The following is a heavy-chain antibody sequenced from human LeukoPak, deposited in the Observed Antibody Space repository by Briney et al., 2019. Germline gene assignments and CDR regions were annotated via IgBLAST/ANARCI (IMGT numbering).Heavy chain of an antibody. J-gene: IGHJ5*02. D-gene: IGHD2-2*01. CDR1: GFTFSNTW. Sequence: GGSLRLSCAASGFTFSNTWMSWVRQAPGKGLEWVGRIKSKTDGGTTDYAAPVKGRFTISRDDSKNTLYLQMNSLKTEDTAVYYCTTSTDYNWFDPWGQGTLVAVSS. CDR2: IKSKTDGGTT. V-gene: IGHV3-15*01. CDR3: TTSTDYNWFDP.